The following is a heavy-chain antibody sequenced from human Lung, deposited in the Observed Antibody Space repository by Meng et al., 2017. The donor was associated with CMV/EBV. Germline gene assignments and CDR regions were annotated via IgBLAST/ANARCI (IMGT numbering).Heavy chain of an antibody. CDR2: IKQDGSEK. CDR3: ARDRYFGWLGDAFDI. CDR1: GFTFSSYW. J-gene: IGHJ3*02. Sequence: GESLKISCAASGFTFSSYWMSWVRQAPGKGLEWVANIKQDGSEKYYVDSVKGRFTISRDNAKNSLYLQMNSLRAEDTAVYYCARDRYFGWLGDAFDILGQRTMVTVSS. V-gene: IGHV3-7*01. D-gene: IGHD3-9*01.